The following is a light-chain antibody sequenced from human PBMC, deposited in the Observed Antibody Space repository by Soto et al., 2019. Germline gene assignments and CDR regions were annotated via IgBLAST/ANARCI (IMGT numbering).Light chain of an antibody. V-gene: IGKV1-5*01. J-gene: IGKJ1*01. CDR3: QQYYSYPLT. CDR1: QNINSW. CDR2: DAS. Sequence: DIQMTQSPSTLSASVGERVTITCRASQNINSWLAWYQQKPGKAPNLLIYDASTLESGVPSRFSGSGSGTDFTLTISCLQSEDFATYYCQQYYSYPLTFGQGTKVDIK.